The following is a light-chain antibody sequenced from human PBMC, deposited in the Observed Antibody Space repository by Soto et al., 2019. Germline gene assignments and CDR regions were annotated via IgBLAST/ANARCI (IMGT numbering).Light chain of an antibody. CDR2: WAS. J-gene: IGKJ2*01. V-gene: IGKV4-1*01. CDR1: QSVLYSSNNKNY. Sequence: DIVMTQSPDSLAVYLGERATINCKSSQSVLYSSNNKNYLAWYQQKPGQPPKLLIYWASTRESGVPDRFSGSGSGTDFTLTISSLQAEDVAVYYCQQYYSTPYTFDQGTKLEIK. CDR3: QQYYSTPYT.